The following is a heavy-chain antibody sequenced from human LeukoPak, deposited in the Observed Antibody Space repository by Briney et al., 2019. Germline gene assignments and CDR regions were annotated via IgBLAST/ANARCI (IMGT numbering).Heavy chain of an antibody. J-gene: IGHJ5*02. V-gene: IGHV3-66*04. CDR1: GFTFSSYA. Sequence: GGSLRLSCAASGFTFSSYAMSWVRQAPGKGLEWVSVIYNSGSTYYTDSVKGRFTISRDNSKNTLYLQMNTLRAEDTAVYYCARHDYSKRVDLWGQGTLVTVSS. CDR3: ARHDYSKRVDL. CDR2: IYNSGST. D-gene: IGHD4-11*01.